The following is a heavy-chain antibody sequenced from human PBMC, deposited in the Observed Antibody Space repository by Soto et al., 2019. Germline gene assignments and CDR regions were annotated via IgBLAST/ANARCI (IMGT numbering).Heavy chain of an antibody. J-gene: IGHJ6*02. Sequence: PSETLSLTCTVSGGSVSSGSYYWSWIRQPPGKGLEWIGYIYYSGSTNYNPSLKSRVTISVDTSKSQFSLRLDSVTAADTAVYYCARDSSSSLYYGMDVWGQGTTVTVSS. CDR3: ARDSSSSLYYGMDV. V-gene: IGHV4-61*01. CDR1: GGSVSSGSYY. CDR2: IYYSGST. D-gene: IGHD6-13*01.